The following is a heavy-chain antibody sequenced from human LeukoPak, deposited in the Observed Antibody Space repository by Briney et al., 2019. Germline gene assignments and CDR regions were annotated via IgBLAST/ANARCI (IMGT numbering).Heavy chain of an antibody. J-gene: IGHJ4*02. V-gene: IGHV3-7*01. CDR2: INRDGGEK. D-gene: IGHD2-15*01. Sequence: GGSLRLSCAASGFTFSSYWMSWVRQAPGKGLEWVANINRDGGEKYYVDSVKGRFTISRDNAKNSLYLQMNSLRAEDTAVYYCASIVVVIGTRSFDYWGQGSLVSVSS. CDR1: GFTFSSYW. CDR3: ASIVVVIGTRSFDY.